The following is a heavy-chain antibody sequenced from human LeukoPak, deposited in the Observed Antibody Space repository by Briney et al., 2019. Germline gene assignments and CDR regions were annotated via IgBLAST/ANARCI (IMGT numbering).Heavy chain of an antibody. CDR3: ARPRSGYAVDAFDI. CDR1: GFTFSSYS. V-gene: IGHV3-21*01. CDR2: ISSSSSYI. Sequence: GGSLRLSCAASGFTFSSYSMNWVRQAPGKGLEWVSSISSSSSYIYYADSVKGRFTISRDNAKNSLYLQMNSLRAEDTAVYYCARPRSGYAVDAFDIWGQGTMVTVSS. D-gene: IGHD5-12*01. J-gene: IGHJ3*02.